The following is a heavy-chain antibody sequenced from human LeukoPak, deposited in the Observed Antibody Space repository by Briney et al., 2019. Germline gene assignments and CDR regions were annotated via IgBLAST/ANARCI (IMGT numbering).Heavy chain of an antibody. V-gene: IGHV3-74*01. CDR2: IDEDGKTI. Sequence: TGGSLRLSCAASGFTFNSYWMHWVRQAPGKGLVWVSRIDEDGKTIDYADSVKGRFTISRDNAKDTLYLQMSSLISEDTAVYYCARGGYPFDYWGQGTLVTVSS. D-gene: IGHD5-18*01. CDR3: ARGGYPFDY. J-gene: IGHJ4*02. CDR1: GFTFNSYW.